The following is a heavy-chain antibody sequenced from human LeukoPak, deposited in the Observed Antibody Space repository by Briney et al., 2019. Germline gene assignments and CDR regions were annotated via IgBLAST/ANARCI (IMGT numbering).Heavy chain of an antibody. D-gene: IGHD3-10*01. CDR1: GGSISSGSYY. Sequence: SETLSLTCTVSGGSISSGSYYWSWIRQPAGKGLEWIGRIYTSGSTNYNPSLKSRVTISVDTSKSQFSLKLSSVTAADTAVYYCASSVMVRGSFDYWGQGTLVTVSS. CDR2: IYTSGST. V-gene: IGHV4-61*02. CDR3: ASSVMVRGSFDY. J-gene: IGHJ4*02.